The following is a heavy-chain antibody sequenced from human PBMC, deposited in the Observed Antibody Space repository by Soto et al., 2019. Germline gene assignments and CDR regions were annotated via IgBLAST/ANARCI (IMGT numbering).Heavy chain of an antibody. V-gene: IGHV3-30*03. CDR3: VINRGYSYAHDPFDR. J-gene: IGHJ3*02. Sequence: QVQLVESGGGVVQPGRSLRLSCEASGFTFSSYGMHWVRQAPGKGLEWVALISYDGSNEDYADSVKGRFTISRDRSKNTVFLQMNTPRAEDTAVYLCVINRGYSYAHDPFDRWGQWTIVTVSS. CDR2: ISYDGSNE. CDR1: GFTFSSYG. D-gene: IGHD5-18*01.